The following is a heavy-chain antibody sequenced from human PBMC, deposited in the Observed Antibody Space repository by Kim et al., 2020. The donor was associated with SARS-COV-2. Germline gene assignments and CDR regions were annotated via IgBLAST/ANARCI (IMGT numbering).Heavy chain of an antibody. CDR3: AKDAFRSSSWYMPWFDP. D-gene: IGHD6-13*01. Sequence: GGSLRLSCAASGFTFDDYAMHWVRQAPGKGLEWVSGISWNSGSIGYADSVKGRFTISRDNAKNSLYLQMNSLRAEDTALYYCAKDAFRSSSWYMPWFDPWGQGTLVTVSS. CDR2: ISWNSGSI. V-gene: IGHV3-9*01. CDR1: GFTFDDYA. J-gene: IGHJ5*02.